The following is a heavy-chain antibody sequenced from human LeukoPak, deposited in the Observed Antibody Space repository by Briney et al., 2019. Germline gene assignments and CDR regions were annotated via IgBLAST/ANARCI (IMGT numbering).Heavy chain of an antibody. CDR3: AHSSYYYDSSGFDY. CDR1: GFSLSTSGVG. CDR2: IYWNDDK. J-gene: IGHJ4*02. V-gene: IGHV2-5*01. Sequence: SGPTLVKPTQTLTLTCTFSGFSLSTSGVGVGWIRQPPGKALEWLALIYWNDDKGYSPSLKSRLNIPKDTPKNQVVLTMTNMDPVDTATYYCAHSSYYYDSSGFDYWGQGTLVTVSS. D-gene: IGHD3-22*01.